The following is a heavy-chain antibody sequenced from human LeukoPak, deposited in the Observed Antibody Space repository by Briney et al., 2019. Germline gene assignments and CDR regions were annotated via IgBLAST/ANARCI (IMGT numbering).Heavy chain of an antibody. CDR3: ARGGGVRYSSSWYRYYFDY. CDR2: INHSGST. D-gene: IGHD6-13*01. V-gene: IGHV4-34*01. Sequence: PSETLSLTXAVYGGSFSGYYWSWIRQPPGKGLEWIGEINHSGSTNYNPSLKGRVTISVDTSNNQFSLKLSSVTAADTAVYYCARGGGVRYSSSWYRYYFDYWGQGTLVTVSS. J-gene: IGHJ4*02. CDR1: GGSFSGYY.